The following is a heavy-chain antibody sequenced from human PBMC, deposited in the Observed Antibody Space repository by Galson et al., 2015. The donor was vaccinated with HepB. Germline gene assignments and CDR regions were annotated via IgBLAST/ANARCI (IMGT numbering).Heavy chain of an antibody. J-gene: IGHJ6*03. Sequence: SVKVSCKASGGTFSSYAISWVRQAPGQGLEWMGGIIPIFGTANHAQKFQGRVTITADESTSTAYMELSSLRSEDTAVYYCARSPLVAAAIDYYYYYYMDVWGKGTTVTVSS. CDR2: IIPIFGTA. CDR3: ARSPLVAAAIDYYYYYYMDV. CDR1: GGTFSSYA. V-gene: IGHV1-69*13. D-gene: IGHD2-2*01.